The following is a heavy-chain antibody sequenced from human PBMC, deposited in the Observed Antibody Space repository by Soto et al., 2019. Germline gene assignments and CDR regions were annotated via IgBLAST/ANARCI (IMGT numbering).Heavy chain of an antibody. J-gene: IGHJ4*02. V-gene: IGHV4-34*01. D-gene: IGHD3-22*01. CDR3: AGTNYYDSSGYLSRQLPPHSDKRNYYFDY. CDR1: GGSFSGYY. Sequence: SETLSLTCAVYGGSFSGYYWSWIRQPPGKGLEWIGEINHSGSTNYNPSLKSRVTISVDTSKNQFSLKLSSVTAADTAVYYCAGTNYYDSSGYLSRQLPPHSDKRNYYFDYWGQGTLVTVSS. CDR2: INHSGST.